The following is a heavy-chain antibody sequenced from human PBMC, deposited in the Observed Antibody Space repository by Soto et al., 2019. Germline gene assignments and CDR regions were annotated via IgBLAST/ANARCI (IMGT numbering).Heavy chain of an antibody. CDR1: GGAISTYY. J-gene: IGHJ4*02. CDR3: AKTTAVPNTLRSRYFFDY. V-gene: IGHV4-59*01. CDR2: IYYTGST. D-gene: IGHD4-17*01. Sequence: SETLSLTCTISGGAISTYYWTWIRQPPGKGLEWIGYIYYTGSTSYNPSLRSRVTISVDTAKTEFSLELRFVTAADTALYYCAKTTAVPNTLRSRYFFDYWGQGTLVTFSS.